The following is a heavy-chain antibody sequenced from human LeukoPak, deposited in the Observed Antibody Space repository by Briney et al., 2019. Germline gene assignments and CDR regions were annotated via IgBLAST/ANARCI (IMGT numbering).Heavy chain of an antibody. J-gene: IGHJ4*02. CDR1: GLSFSGQW. V-gene: IGHV3-7*01. Sequence: GGSLTLSCTASGLSFSGQWMNWVRQSPGQGLEWVANIKYDGSEKYYVDSVKGRFTISREDAKNSLSLQMDSVRPEDTAVYYCAFNNNFKYWGQGTLVIVSS. CDR2: IKYDGSEK. CDR3: AFNNNFKY. D-gene: IGHD1/OR15-1a*01.